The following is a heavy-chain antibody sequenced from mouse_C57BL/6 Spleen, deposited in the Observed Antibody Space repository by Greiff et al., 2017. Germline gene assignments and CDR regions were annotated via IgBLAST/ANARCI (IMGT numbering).Heavy chain of an antibody. CDR1: GYTFTDYE. V-gene: IGHV1-15*01. CDR3: TRADYYGSSDDY. Sequence: QVQLQQSGAELVRPGASVTLSCKASGYTFTDYEMHWVKQTPVHGLEWIGAIDPETGGTAYNQKVKGKAILTADKSASPAYMELRSLTSEDSAVYYCTRADYYGSSDDYWGQGTTLTVSA. J-gene: IGHJ2*01. CDR2: IDPETGGT. D-gene: IGHD1-1*01.